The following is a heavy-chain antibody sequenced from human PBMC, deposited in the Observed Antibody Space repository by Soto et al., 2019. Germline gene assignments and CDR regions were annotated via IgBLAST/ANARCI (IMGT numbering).Heavy chain of an antibody. CDR3: ARDGGSEGGKKLVLVYGMDV. CDR2: INPSGGST. D-gene: IGHD6-13*01. V-gene: IGHV1-46*01. Sequence: ASVKVSCKASGYTFTSYYMHWVRQAPGQGLEWMGIINPSGGSTSYAQKFQGRVTMTRDTSTSTVYMELSSLRSEDTAVYYCARDGGSEGGKKLVLVYGMDVWGQGTTVPVSS. CDR1: GYTFTSYY. J-gene: IGHJ6*02.